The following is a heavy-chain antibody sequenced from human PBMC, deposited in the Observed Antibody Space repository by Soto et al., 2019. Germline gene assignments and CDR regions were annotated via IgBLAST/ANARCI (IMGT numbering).Heavy chain of an antibody. J-gene: IGHJ4*02. CDR2: IYYSRST. V-gene: IGHV4-39*01. CDR3: ARTILFGDYFAY. D-gene: IGHD3-10*01. CDR1: GGSFSSSSYY. Sequence: QLQLQESGPGLVKPSETLSLTCIVSGGSFSSSSYYWGWIRQPPGKGREGIGSIYYSRSTYYNPSLNSRVTISVDASTSQFSLNLSSVTAADTAVYYCARTILFGDYFAYWGQGTLVAVSS.